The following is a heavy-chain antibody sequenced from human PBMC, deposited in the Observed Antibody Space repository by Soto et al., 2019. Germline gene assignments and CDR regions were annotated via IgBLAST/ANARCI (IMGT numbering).Heavy chain of an antibody. V-gene: IGHV4-34*01. Sequence: SETLSLTCAVYGGSFSGDYWSWIRQPPGKGLEWIGEINHSGSTNYNPSLKSRVTISVDTSKNQFSLKLSSVTAADTAVYYCGRIRRVLLWFGESITGDYYYGMDVWGQGTTVTVSS. CDR3: GRIRRVLLWFGESITGDYYYGMDV. CDR2: INHSGST. J-gene: IGHJ6*02. D-gene: IGHD3-10*01. CDR1: GGSFSGDY.